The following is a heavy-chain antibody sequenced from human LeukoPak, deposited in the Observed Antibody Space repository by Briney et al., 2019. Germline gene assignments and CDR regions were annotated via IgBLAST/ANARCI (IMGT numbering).Heavy chain of an antibody. CDR3: ARDPYRFAFDI. D-gene: IGHD1-26*01. V-gene: IGHV3-48*01. Sequence: GGSLRLSCAASGFMFSSNWMSWVRLAPGKGLEWVSYISSSSSTIYYADSVKGRFTISRDNAKNSLYLQMNSLRAEDTAVYYCARDPYRFAFDIWGQGTVVLVSS. J-gene: IGHJ3*02. CDR1: GFMFSSNW. CDR2: ISSSSSTI.